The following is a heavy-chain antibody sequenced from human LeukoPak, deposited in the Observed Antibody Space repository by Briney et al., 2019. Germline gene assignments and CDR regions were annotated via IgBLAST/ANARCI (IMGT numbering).Heavy chain of an antibody. CDR3: ARGLQENLAWLTAFSAFDI. CDR1: GYTFTSYG. V-gene: IGHV1-18*01. D-gene: IGHD6-19*01. Sequence: ASVKVSCKTSGYTFTSYGISWVRQAPGQGLEWMGWISAYNGNTNYAQKVQGRVTMTTDTSTSTAYMELRSLRSDDTAVYYCARGLQENLAWLTAFSAFDIWGQGTMVTVSS. J-gene: IGHJ3*02. CDR2: ISAYNGNT.